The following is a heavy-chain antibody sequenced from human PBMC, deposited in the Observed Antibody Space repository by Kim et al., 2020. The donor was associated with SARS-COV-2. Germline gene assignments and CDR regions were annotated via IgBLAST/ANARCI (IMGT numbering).Heavy chain of an antibody. D-gene: IGHD3-3*01. V-gene: IGHV3-7*01. CDR2: IKQDGSEK. J-gene: IGHJ6*02. Sequence: GGSLRLSCAASGFTFSSYWMSWVRQAPGKGLEWVANIKQDGSEKYYVDSVKGRFTISRDNAKNSLYLQMNSLRAEDTAVYYCARDLMAYYDFWSGYPYYYYYGMDVWGQGTTVTVSS. CDR1: GFTFSSYW. CDR3: ARDLMAYYDFWSGYPYYYYYGMDV.